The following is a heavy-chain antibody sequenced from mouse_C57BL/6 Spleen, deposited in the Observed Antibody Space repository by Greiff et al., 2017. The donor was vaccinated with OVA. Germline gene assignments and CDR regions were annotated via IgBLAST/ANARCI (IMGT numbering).Heavy chain of an antibody. J-gene: IGHJ2*01. D-gene: IGHD2-1*01. CDR2: ISYDGSN. CDR1: GYSITSGYY. Sequence: EESGPGLVKPSQSLSLTCSVTGYSITSGYYWNWIRQFPGNKLEWMGYISYDGSNNYNPSLKNRISITRDTSKNQFFLKLNSVTTEDTATYYCARGGVNLPYYWGQGTTLTVSS. CDR3: ARGGVNLPYY. V-gene: IGHV3-6*01.